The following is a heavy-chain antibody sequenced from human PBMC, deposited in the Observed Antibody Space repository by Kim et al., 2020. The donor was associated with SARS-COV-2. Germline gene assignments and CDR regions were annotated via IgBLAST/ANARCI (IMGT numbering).Heavy chain of an antibody. CDR2: ISYDGSNK. Sequence: GGSLRLSCAASGFALISQAMHWVRQAPGKGLEWVAVISYDGSNKYYADSVKGRFTISRDNSKNTLYLQMNSLRAEDTAIYYCARDYVNDDSVYYSDGMDVWGEGSTGTVSS. J-gene: IGHJ6*01. V-gene: IGHV3-30-3*01. CDR1: GFALISQA. CDR3: ARDYVNDDSVYYSDGMDV. D-gene: IGHD3-22*01.